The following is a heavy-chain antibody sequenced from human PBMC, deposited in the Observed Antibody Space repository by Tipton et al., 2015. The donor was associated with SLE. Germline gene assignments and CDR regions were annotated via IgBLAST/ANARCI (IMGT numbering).Heavy chain of an antibody. CDR1: GYTFTGYY. CDR3: ARDRLTMVRGVGHNWFDP. CDR2: INPNSGGT. V-gene: IGHV1-2*06. D-gene: IGHD3-10*01. Sequence: GAEVKKPGASVKVSCKASGYTFTGYYMHWVRQAPGQGLEWMGRINPNSGGTNYAQKFQGRVTMTRDTSISTAYMELSRLRSDDTAVYYCARDRLTMVRGVGHNWFDPWGQGTLVTVPS. J-gene: IGHJ5*02.